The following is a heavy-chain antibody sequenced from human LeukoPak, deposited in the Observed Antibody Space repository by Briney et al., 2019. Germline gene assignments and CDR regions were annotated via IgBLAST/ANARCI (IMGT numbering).Heavy chain of an antibody. CDR3: AGLVGRYSSGLYYYYFDY. CDR2: MYLSGTT. D-gene: IGHD3-22*01. V-gene: IGHV4-4*02. Sequence: SETLSLTCTVSGDSINSLDLWSWVRQPPGKGLEWIGEMYLSGTTHSNPSVKSRVTISIDKSKNQFFLNLSPVTAADTAVYYCAGLVGRYSSGLYYYYFDYWGQGTLVTVSS. CDR1: GDSINSLDL. J-gene: IGHJ4*02.